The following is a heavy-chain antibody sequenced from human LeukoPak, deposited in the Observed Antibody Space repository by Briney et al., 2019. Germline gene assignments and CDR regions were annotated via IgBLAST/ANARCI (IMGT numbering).Heavy chain of an antibody. CDR1: GGSFSGYY. CDR2: INHSGST. CDR3: ARGLGYCSSTSCYKWSYYYYYMDV. V-gene: IGHV4-34*01. Sequence: SETLSLTCAVYGGSFSGYYWSWIRRPPGKGLEWIGEINHSGSTNYNPSLKSRVTISVDTSKNQFSLKLSSVTAADTAVYYCARGLGYCSSTSCYKWSYYYYYMDVWGKGTTVTISS. J-gene: IGHJ6*03. D-gene: IGHD2-2*02.